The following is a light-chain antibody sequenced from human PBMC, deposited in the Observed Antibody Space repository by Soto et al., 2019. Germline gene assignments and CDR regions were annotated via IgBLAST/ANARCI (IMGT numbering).Light chain of an antibody. V-gene: IGKV1-9*01. CDR3: QQLNSYPFLT. CDR2: AAS. J-gene: IGKJ4*01. Sequence: DIQLTQSPSFLSASVGDRVTITCRASKGISSYLAWYQQKPGKAPKLLIYAASTLQSGVPSRFSGSGSGTEFTLTISSLQPEDFATYYCQQLNSYPFLTFGGGTKLEIK. CDR1: KGISSY.